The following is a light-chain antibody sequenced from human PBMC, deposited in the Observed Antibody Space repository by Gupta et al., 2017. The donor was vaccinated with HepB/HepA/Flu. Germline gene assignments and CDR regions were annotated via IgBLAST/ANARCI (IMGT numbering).Light chain of an antibody. CDR2: AAS. J-gene: IGKJ4*01. CDR1: QGINRF. V-gene: IGKV1-9*01. Sequence: LHLTPSPSFLSASVGDRVTITCRASQGINRFLAWYQQKPGNAPKLLIYAASVLQSGVPSRFSGSGSGTEFTLTISSLQPEDFATYYCQQLNTSPLTFGGGTKVEIK. CDR3: QQLNTSPLT.